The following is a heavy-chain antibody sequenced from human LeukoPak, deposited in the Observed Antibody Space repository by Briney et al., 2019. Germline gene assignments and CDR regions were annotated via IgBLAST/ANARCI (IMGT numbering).Heavy chain of an antibody. CDR2: ISGSGGST. CDR3: AKRGQQLVQDY. J-gene: IGHJ4*02. D-gene: IGHD6-13*01. CDR1: GFTFSDYY. V-gene: IGHV3-23*01. Sequence: GGSLRLSCAASGFTFSDYYMSWVRQAPGKGLEWVSAISGSGGSTYYADSVKGRFTISRDNSKNTLYLQMNSLRAEDTAVYYCAKRGQQLVQDYWGQGTLVTVSS.